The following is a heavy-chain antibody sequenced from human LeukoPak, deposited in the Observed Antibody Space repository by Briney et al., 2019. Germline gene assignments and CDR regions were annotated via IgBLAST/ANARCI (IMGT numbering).Heavy chain of an antibody. CDR2: ISSSGSTI. CDR1: GFTFSSYW. Sequence: GGSLRLSCAASGFTFSSYWMSWVRQAPGKGLEWVSYISSSGSTIYYADSVKGRFTISRDNAKNSLYLQMNSLRAEDTAVYYCARDLYCSGGSCYSPLHYYYYYGMDVWGQGTTVTVSS. V-gene: IGHV3-48*04. CDR3: ARDLYCSGGSCYSPLHYYYYYGMDV. J-gene: IGHJ6*02. D-gene: IGHD2-15*01.